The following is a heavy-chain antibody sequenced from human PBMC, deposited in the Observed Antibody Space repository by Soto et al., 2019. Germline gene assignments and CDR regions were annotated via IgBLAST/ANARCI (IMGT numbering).Heavy chain of an antibody. CDR3: TRDGRRGYDMDV. CDR2: ISTDLRAL. D-gene: IGHD1-26*01. Sequence: XGSLRLSSPASGFTISTYQLNWVRQAPGKGLEWVSYISTDLRALYYADSVRGRFTISRDNAKNSLYLQMTSLRDEDTGVYYCTRDGRRGYDMDVWGQGTTVTVSS. J-gene: IGHJ6*02. CDR1: GFTISTYQ. V-gene: IGHV3-48*02.